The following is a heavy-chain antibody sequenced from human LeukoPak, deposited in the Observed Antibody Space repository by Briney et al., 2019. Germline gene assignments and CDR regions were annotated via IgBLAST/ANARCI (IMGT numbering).Heavy chain of an antibody. CDR1: GGSISSGSYY. Sequence: SETLSLTCTVSGGSISSGSYYWSWIRQPAGKGLEWIGRIYTSGSTNYNPSLKSRVTISVDTSKNQFSLKLSSVTAADTAVYYCARAVEWLGAFDIWGQGTMSPSLQ. CDR3: ARAVEWLGAFDI. J-gene: IGHJ3*02. D-gene: IGHD3-3*01. CDR2: IYTSGST. V-gene: IGHV4-61*02.